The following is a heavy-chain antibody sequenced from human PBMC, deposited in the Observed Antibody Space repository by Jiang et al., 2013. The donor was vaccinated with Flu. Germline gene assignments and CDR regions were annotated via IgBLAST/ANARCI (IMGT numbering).Heavy chain of an antibody. CDR3: VRSRSGSYDS. Sequence: GPGLVKPSETLSLTCTVSGGSIGSYYWSWIRQAPGKGLEWIGYIYYTGAANYNPSLKSRVTISVDTSKKQFSLNLRSVSAADTAVYYCVRSRSGSYDSWGRGTLVTVSS. V-gene: IGHV4-59*01. J-gene: IGHJ5*01. CDR1: GGSIGSYY. D-gene: IGHD1-26*01. CDR2: IYYTGAA.